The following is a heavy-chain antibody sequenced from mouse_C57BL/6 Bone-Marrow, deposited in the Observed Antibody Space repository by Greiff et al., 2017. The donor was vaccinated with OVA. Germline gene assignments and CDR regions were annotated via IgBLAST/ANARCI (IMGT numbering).Heavy chain of an antibody. V-gene: IGHV1-81*01. CDR2: IYPRSGNT. CDR3: ARDGDFDY. J-gene: IGHJ2*01. CDR1: GFNIKNTY. Sequence: QVQLQQSVAELVRPGASVKLSCTASGFNIKNTYMHWVKQRTGQGLEWIGEIYPRSGNTYYNEKFKGKATLTADKSSSTAYMELRSLTSEDSAVYFCARDGDFDYWGQGTTLTVSS.